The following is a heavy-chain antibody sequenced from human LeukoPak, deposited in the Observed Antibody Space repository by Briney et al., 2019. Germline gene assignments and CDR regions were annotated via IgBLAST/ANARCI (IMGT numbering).Heavy chain of an antibody. V-gene: IGHV4-34*01. CDR2: INHSGST. D-gene: IGHD6-19*01. J-gene: IGHJ4*02. Sequence: SETLSLTCAVYGGSFSGYYWGWIRQPPGKGLEWIGEINHSGSTNYNPSLKSRVTVSVDTSKNQFSLKLSSVTAADTAVYYCARGGNSGWYLDRFDYWGQGTLVTVSS. CDR3: ARGGNSGWYLDRFDY. CDR1: GGSFSGYY.